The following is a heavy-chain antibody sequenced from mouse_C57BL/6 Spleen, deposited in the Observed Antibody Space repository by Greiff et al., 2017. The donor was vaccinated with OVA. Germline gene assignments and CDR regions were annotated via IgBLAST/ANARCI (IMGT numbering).Heavy chain of an antibody. CDR3: ARDYYGSSFFDY. CDR1: GYTFTDYY. Sequence: QVQLQQSGPELVKPGASVKISCKASGYTFTDYYINWVKQRPGQGLEWIGWIFTGSGSTYYNEKFKGKATLTVDKSSSTAYMLLSSLTSEDSAVYFCARDYYGSSFFDYWGQGTTLTVSS. CDR2: IFTGSGST. J-gene: IGHJ2*01. V-gene: IGHV1-75*01. D-gene: IGHD1-1*01.